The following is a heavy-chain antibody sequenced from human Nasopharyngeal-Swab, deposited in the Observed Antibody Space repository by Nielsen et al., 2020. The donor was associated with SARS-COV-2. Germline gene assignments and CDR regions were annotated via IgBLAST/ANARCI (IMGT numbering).Heavy chain of an antibody. Sequence: GGCLRLSCKGSGYSFTSYWIGWVRQMPGKGLEWMGIIYPGDSDTRYSPSFQGQVTISADKSISTAYLQWSSLKASDTAMYYCARLVSGTYNWFDPWGQGTLVTVSS. D-gene: IGHD3-3*01. CDR1: GYSFTSYW. CDR2: IYPGDSDT. J-gene: IGHJ5*02. V-gene: IGHV5-51*01. CDR3: ARLVSGTYNWFDP.